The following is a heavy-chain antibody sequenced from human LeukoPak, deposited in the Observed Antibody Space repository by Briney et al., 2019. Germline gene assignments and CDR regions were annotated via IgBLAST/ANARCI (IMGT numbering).Heavy chain of an antibody. CDR3: ARDPGRAGTTEWFYFDY. Sequence: GRSLRLSWAAAGFTFGSYAIHCVRQAPGEGLEYVAAVNSNGRHTYYADSVKGRFTISRDNSRDTLYLQMGSLRTEDMGIYYCARDPGRAGTTEWFYFDYWGQGTLVTVSS. D-gene: IGHD3-3*01. CDR1: GFTFGSYA. CDR2: VNSNGRHT. V-gene: IGHV3-64*02. J-gene: IGHJ4*02.